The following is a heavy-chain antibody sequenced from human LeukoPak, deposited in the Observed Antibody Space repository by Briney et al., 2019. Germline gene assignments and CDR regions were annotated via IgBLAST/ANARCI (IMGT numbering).Heavy chain of an antibody. V-gene: IGHV4-4*02. Sequence: PSGTLSLTCDVSGGSVSTANWWSWDRQPPGKGLERIGEIYHGGSTNYSPSLKSRVTIAVDKSKNRFSLKLNSVTAADTAVYYCARIRGYGRDYYYYYMDVWGKGTTVTVSS. CDR3: ARIRGYGRDYYYYYMDV. D-gene: IGHD3-10*01. CDR2: IYHGGST. J-gene: IGHJ6*03. CDR1: GGSVSTANW.